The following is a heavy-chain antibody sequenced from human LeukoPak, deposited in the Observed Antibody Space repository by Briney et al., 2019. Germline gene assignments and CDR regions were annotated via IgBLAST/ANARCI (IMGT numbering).Heavy chain of an antibody. CDR1: GFTFRNYA. J-gene: IGHJ5*02. V-gene: IGHV3-23*01. D-gene: IGHD4-17*01. CDR2: ISGIGTTT. CDR3: TKKRTTSVTDWLDP. Sequence: PGGSLRLSCAASGFTFRNYAMAWFRQAPGKGLEWVSVISGIGTTTYYADSVKGRFTISRDNSKNTLFLQMNSLRVEDTATYYCTKKRTTSVTDWLDPWGQGTLVTVSS.